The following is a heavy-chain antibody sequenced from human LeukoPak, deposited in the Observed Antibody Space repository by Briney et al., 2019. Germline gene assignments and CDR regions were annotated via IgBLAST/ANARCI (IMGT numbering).Heavy chain of an antibody. CDR1: GYTFTDSY. J-gene: IGHJ4*02. Sequence: ASVKVSCKASGYTFTDSYMHWVRQAPGQGLEYLAWINLKSGDAKYAQKFQGRVRMTRDTSTSTAYMDLGSLRSDDTAVYYCAREGRHCGGDCYSSDSWGQGTLVTVSS. CDR2: INLKSGDA. D-gene: IGHD2-21*02. V-gene: IGHV1-2*02. CDR3: AREGRHCGGDCYSSDS.